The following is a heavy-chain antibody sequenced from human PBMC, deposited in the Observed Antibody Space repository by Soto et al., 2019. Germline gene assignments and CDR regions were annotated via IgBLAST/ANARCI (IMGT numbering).Heavy chain of an antibody. D-gene: IGHD2-15*01. V-gene: IGHV3-21*01. CDR1: GFTFSNYR. J-gene: IGHJ4*02. CDR3: VRDLRYCTGASCYPNFDY. Sequence: PGGSLRLSCAASGFTFSNYRMNWVSQAPGKGLEWVSSISSRSTYIYYADSLKGRFTISRDNAKNSLYLQMNSLRVEDTAVYYCVRDLRYCTGASCYPNFDYWGQGTRVTVSS. CDR2: ISSRSTYI.